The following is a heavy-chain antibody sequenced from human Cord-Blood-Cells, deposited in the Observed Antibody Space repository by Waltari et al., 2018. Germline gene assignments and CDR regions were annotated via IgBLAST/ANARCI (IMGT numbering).Heavy chain of an antibody. CDR2: IYTSGST. CDR1: GGSISSYY. D-gene: IGHD3-16*01. CDR3: AKTLSWGIPLWFDP. V-gene: IGHV4-4*07. J-gene: IGHJ5*02. Sequence: QVQLQESGPGLLKPSETLSLTCTVSGGSISSYYWSWIRQPAGKGLEWIGRIYTSGSTNYNPSLKSRVTMSVDTSKNQFSLKLSSVTAADTAVYYCAKTLSWGIPLWFDPWGQGTLVTVSS.